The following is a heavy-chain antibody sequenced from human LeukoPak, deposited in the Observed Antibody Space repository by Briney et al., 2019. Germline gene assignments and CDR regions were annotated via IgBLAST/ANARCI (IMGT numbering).Heavy chain of an antibody. V-gene: IGHV3-30*01. CDR3: ARGPYSSSSAFKYYYYYMDV. D-gene: IGHD6-6*01. CDR1: GFTFSSYA. J-gene: IGHJ6*03. CDR2: ISYDGSNK. Sequence: GSLRLSCAASGFTFSSYAMHWVRQAPGKGLEWVAVISYDGSNKYYADSVKGRFTISRDNSKNTLYLQMNSVRAEDTAVYYCARGPYSSSSAFKYYYYYMDVWGKGTTVTVSS.